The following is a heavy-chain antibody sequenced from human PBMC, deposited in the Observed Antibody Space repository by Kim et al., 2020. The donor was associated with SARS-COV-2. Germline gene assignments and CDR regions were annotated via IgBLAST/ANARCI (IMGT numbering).Heavy chain of an antibody. Sequence: GGSLRLSCAASGFTYSSYTMNWVRQAPGKGLEWVSSISTIGTYIYYADSVKGRFAFSRDNAKNSLYLQMNSLRAEDTAMYYCSRDGLNWSSGSLDYWGQGTLVTVSS. D-gene: IGHD1-20*01. CDR1: GFTYSSYT. J-gene: IGHJ4*02. CDR2: ISTIGTYI. V-gene: IGHV3-21*01. CDR3: SRDGLNWSSGSLDY.